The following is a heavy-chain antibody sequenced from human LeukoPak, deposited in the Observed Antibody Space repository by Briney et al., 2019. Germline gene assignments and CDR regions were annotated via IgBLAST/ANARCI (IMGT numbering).Heavy chain of an antibody. J-gene: IGHJ4*02. Sequence: SETLSLTCTVSGGSISSYYWGWIRQPPGKGLEWIGTIYHSGSTYLNPSLKSRVTISVDTSKNQFSLNLNSVTAAGTAVYYCTSGPNFYYFDYWGQGTLVTVSS. V-gene: IGHV4-59*04. D-gene: IGHD6-25*01. CDR1: GGSISSYY. CDR2: IYHSGST. CDR3: TSGPNFYYFDY.